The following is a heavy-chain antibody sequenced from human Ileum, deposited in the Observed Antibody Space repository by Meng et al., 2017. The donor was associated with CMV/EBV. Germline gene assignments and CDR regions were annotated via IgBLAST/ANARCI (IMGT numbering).Heavy chain of an antibody. CDR2: ISAYNGNT. D-gene: IGHD2-2*01. V-gene: IGHV1-18*01. J-gene: IGHJ4*02. Sequence: ASVKVSCKASRYTFTSYGISWVRQAPGQGLEWMGWISAYNGNTNYAQKLQGRVTMTTDTSTSTAYMELRSLRSDDTAVYYCARLGYCSSTSCRAYFDYWGQGTLVTVSS. CDR1: RYTFTSYG. CDR3: ARLGYCSSTSCRAYFDY.